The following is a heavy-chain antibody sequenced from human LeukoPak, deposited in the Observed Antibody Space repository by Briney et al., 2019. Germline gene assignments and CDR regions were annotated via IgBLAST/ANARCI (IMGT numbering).Heavy chain of an antibody. CDR2: IYTSGST. V-gene: IGHV4-39*07. D-gene: IGHD4-17*01. CDR3: ARDHYGDYYFDY. CDR1: GGSISSSHYY. Sequence: PSETLSLTCTVSGGSISSSHYYWGWIRQPPGKGLEWIGRIYTSGSTNYSPSLKSRVTMSVDTSKNQFSLKLSSVTAADTAVYYCARDHYGDYYFDYWGQGTLVTVSS. J-gene: IGHJ4*02.